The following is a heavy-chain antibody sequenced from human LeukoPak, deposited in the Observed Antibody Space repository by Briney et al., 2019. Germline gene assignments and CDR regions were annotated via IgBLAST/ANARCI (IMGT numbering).Heavy chain of an antibody. J-gene: IGHJ4*02. CDR2: IYVGGST. CDR3: ARDWDCSGGSCYSPD. Sequence: PGGSLRLSCEASGFTVSSSYMNWVRQAPGKGLEWVSAIYVGGSTYYADSVRGRFTTSRGNSRNTLYLQMNSLRAEDTAVYYCARDWDCSGGSCYSPDWGQGTLVTVSS. D-gene: IGHD2-15*01. CDR1: GFTVSSSY. V-gene: IGHV3-53*01.